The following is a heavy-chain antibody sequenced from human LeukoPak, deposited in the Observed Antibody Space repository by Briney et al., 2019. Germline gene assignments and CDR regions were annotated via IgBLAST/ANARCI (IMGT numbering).Heavy chain of an antibody. D-gene: IGHD3-22*01. CDR2: INPNSGGT. CDR1: GYTFTGYY. CDR3: ARDTRYYYDSSAYYRSDAFDI. V-gene: IGHV1-2*02. Sequence: GASVKVSCKASGYTFTGYYIHWVRQAPGQGLEWMGWINPNSGGTNYAQKFQGRVTMTRDTSISTAYMELSRLTSVDAAVYYCARDTRYYYDSSAYYRSDAFDIWGQGTMVTVSS. J-gene: IGHJ3*02.